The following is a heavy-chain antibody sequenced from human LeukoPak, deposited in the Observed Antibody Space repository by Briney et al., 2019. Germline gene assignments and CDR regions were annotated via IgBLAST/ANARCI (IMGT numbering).Heavy chain of an antibody. CDR3: ARANFDWCTPNRFDP. V-gene: IGHV4-59*01. CDR2: IFYSGST. J-gene: IGHJ5*02. CDR1: GVSISSYY. D-gene: IGHD3-9*01. Sequence: SETLSLTCTVSGVSISSYYWSGIRQPPGKGLEWIGYIFYSGSTNYNPSLKSRVTISLDTSKTEFPLKLSSVTASDTAVYYCARANFDWCTPNRFDPWGQGTLVTVSS.